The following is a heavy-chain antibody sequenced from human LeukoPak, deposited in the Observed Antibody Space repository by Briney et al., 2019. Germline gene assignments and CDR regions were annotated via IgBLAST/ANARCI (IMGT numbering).Heavy chain of an antibody. CDR3: ARQGYCSPAACYTAAFDF. J-gene: IGHJ3*01. V-gene: IGHV1-2*02. CDR1: GYTFTGYY. D-gene: IGHD2-2*02. Sequence: GASVKVSCKASGYTFTGYYIHWVRQAPGQGFEWMGWISPKSGGTSFVQKFQGRVTMTRDTSISTGYMELSRLTSDDTAIYYCARQGYCSPAACYTAAFDFWGQGTMLTVSS. CDR2: ISPKSGGT.